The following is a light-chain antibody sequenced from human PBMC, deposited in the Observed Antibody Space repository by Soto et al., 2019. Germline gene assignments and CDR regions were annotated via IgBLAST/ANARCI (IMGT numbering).Light chain of an antibody. CDR1: SSDVGGYNY. V-gene: IGLV2-14*01. CDR3: SSYTSSSTLVV. CDR2: XXX. J-gene: IGLJ2*01. Sequence: QSALTQPASVSGSPGQSITISCTGTSSDVGGYNYVSWYQQHPGKAPKLMIXXXXXXXXGVSNRFSGSKSGNTASLTISGXXXXXXXXXXCSSYTSSSTLVVFGGGTKLTVL.